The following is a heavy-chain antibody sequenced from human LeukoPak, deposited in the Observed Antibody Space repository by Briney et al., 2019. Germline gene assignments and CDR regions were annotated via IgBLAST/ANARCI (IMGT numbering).Heavy chain of an antibody. CDR1: SGSISSGAFY. D-gene: IGHD1-7*01. CDR3: AREEFGTACFDS. V-gene: IGHV4-39*07. CDR2: IYHSGST. J-gene: IGHJ4*02. Sequence: SETLSLTCTVSSGSISSGAFYWGWIRQPPGKGLEWVGSIYHSGSTFYNPSLKGRVTISVDTSKNQFYLKLTSVTAADTAVFFCAREEFGTACFDSWGQGTLVTVSS.